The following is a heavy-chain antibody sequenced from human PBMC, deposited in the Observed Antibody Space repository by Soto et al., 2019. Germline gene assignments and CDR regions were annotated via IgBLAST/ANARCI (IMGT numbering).Heavy chain of an antibody. CDR2: ISSSGRTT. CDR1: GFTFSIYE. D-gene: IGHD6-13*01. V-gene: IGHV3-48*03. Sequence: GGSLRLSCAASGFTFSIYEMNWVRQAPGKGLEWVSYISSSGRTTYYADSGKGRFTISRDNTKNSLYLQLNSLRAEDTAVVYCTRGTQQRHLDYWGQGTLVTVSS. J-gene: IGHJ4*02. CDR3: TRGTQQRHLDY.